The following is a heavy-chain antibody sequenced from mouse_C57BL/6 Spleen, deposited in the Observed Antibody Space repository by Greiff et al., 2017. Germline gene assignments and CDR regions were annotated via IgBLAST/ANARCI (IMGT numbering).Heavy chain of an antibody. J-gene: IGHJ4*01. V-gene: IGHV1-15*01. D-gene: IGHD2-3*01. CDR2: IDPEPGGT. CDR3: TKGLYDGYYAMDY. Sequence: VQLQQSGAELVRPGASVTLSCKASGYTFTDYEMHWVKQTPVHGLEWIGAIDPEPGGTAYNQKFKGKVILTADKSSSTAYMELRSLASEGSAVYYCTKGLYDGYYAMDYWGQGTSVTVSA. CDR1: GYTFTDYE.